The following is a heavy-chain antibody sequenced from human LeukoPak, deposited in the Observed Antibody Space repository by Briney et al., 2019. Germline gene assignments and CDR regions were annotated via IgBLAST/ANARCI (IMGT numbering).Heavy chain of an antibody. CDR2: ISYDGSNK. D-gene: IGHD3-10*01. CDR1: GFTFSSYG. CDR3: AKVPQGSGSLFDY. Sequence: GGSLRLSCAASGFTFSSYGMHWVRQAPGKGLEWVAVISYDGSNKYYADSVKGRFTISRDNSKNTLYLQMNSLRAEDTAVYYCAKVPQGSGSLFDYWGQGTLVTVSS. J-gene: IGHJ4*02. V-gene: IGHV3-30*18.